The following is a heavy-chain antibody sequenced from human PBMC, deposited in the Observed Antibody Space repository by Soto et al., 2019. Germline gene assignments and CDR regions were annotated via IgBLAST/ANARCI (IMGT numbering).Heavy chain of an antibody. V-gene: IGHV3-30*18. Sequence: SLRLSCAASGFTCSSYGMHWVRQAPGKGLEWVAVISYDGSNKYYADSVKGRFTISRDNSKNTLYLQMNSLRAEDTAVYYCAKDHEGYSYEHGYFDYWGQGTLVTVSS. J-gene: IGHJ4*02. D-gene: IGHD5-18*01. CDR1: GFTCSSYG. CDR3: AKDHEGYSYEHGYFDY. CDR2: ISYDGSNK.